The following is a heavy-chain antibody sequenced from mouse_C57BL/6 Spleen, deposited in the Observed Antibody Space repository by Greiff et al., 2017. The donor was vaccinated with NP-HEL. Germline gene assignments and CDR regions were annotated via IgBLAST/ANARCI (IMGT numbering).Heavy chain of an antibody. CDR1: GYTFTSYW. J-gene: IGHJ3*01. V-gene: IGHV1-55*01. Sequence: QVQLQQSGAELVKPGASVKMSCKASGYTFTSYWITWVKQRPGQGLEWIGDIYPGSGSTNYNEKFKSKATLTVDTSSSTAYMQLSSLTSEDSAVYYCARERGGSSSSWFAYWGQGTLVTVSA. CDR3: ARERGGSSSSWFAY. CDR2: IYPGSGST. D-gene: IGHD1-1*01.